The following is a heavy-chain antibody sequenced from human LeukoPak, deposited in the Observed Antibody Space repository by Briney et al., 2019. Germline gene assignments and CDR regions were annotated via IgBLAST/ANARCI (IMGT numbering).Heavy chain of an antibody. V-gene: IGHV1-46*01. CDR2: INPSGGST. CDR3: ARGAQVATEDCGGDCYFYGMDV. Sequence: RRASVKVSCKASGYTFTSYYMHWVRQAPGQGLEWMGIINPSGGSTSYAQKFQGRVTMTRDTSTSTVYMELSSLRSEDTAVYYCARGAQVATEDCGGDCYFYGMDVWGQGTTVTVSS. CDR1: GYTFTSYY. J-gene: IGHJ6*02. D-gene: IGHD2-21*01.